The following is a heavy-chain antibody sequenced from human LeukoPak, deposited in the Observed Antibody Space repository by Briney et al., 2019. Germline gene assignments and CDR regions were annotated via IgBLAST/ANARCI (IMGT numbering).Heavy chain of an antibody. J-gene: IGHJ4*02. Sequence: PGGSLRLSCAASGFAFNYYAMTWVRQAPGKGLEWVSTLNGDSSLIYYADSVKGRFTISRDTSKNPLYLQMNSLRADDTAIYYCAKDSGTYPAWFFDYWGQGILVTVSS. D-gene: IGHD1-26*01. V-gene: IGHV3-23*01. CDR2: LNGDSSLI. CDR1: GFAFNYYA. CDR3: AKDSGTYPAWFFDY.